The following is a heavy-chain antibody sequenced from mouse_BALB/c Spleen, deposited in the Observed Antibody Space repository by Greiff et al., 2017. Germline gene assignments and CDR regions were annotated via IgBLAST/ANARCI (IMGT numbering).Heavy chain of an antibody. CDR1: GFNIKDTY. CDR3: ASGLLRRRFAY. Sequence: VQLQQSGAELVKPGASVKLSCTASGFNIKDTYMHWVKQRPEQGLEWIGRIDPANGNTKYDPKFQGKATITADTSSNTAYLQLSSLTSEDTAVYYCASGLLRRRFAYWGQGTLVTVSA. J-gene: IGHJ3*01. V-gene: IGHV14-3*02. D-gene: IGHD1-2*01. CDR2: IDPANGNT.